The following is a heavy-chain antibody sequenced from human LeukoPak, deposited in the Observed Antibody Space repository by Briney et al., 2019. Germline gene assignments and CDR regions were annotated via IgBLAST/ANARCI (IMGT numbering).Heavy chain of an antibody. Sequence: GGSLRLSCAASGFTFSSYSMNWVRQAPGKGLEWVSSISSSSSYIYYADSVKGRFTISRDDAKNSLYLQMNSLRAEDTAVYYCARGGPAAGRFDYWGQGTLVTVSS. CDR3: ARGGPAAGRFDY. J-gene: IGHJ4*02. V-gene: IGHV3-21*01. CDR2: ISSSSSYI. CDR1: GFTFSSYS. D-gene: IGHD6-13*01.